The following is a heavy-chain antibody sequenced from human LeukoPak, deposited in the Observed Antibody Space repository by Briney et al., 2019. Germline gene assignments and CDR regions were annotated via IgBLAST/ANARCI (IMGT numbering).Heavy chain of an antibody. D-gene: IGHD3-10*01. CDR3: AKDGDPVGYYGMDV. J-gene: IGHJ6*02. V-gene: IGHV3-30*18. Sequence: GRSLRLSCAASGFTFDDYAMHWVRQAPGKGLEWVAVISYDGSNKYYADSVKGRFTISRDNSKNTLYLQMNSLRAEDTAVYYCAKDGDPVGYYGMDVWGQGTTVTVSS. CDR1: GFTFDDYA. CDR2: ISYDGSNK.